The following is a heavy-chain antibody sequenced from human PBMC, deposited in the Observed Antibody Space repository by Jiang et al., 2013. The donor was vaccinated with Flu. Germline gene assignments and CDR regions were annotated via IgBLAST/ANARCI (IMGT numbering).Heavy chain of an antibody. D-gene: IGHD2-15*01. Sequence: LLKPSETLSLTCAVYGGSFSGYYWSWIRQPPGKGLEWIGEINHSGSTNYNPSLKSRVTISVDTSKNQFSLKLSSVTAADTAVYYCARKRHGGSRSLNWFDPWGQGTLVTVSS. CDR1: GGSFSGYY. CDR3: ARKRHGGSRSLNWFDP. J-gene: IGHJ5*02. V-gene: IGHV4-34*01. CDR2: INHSGST.